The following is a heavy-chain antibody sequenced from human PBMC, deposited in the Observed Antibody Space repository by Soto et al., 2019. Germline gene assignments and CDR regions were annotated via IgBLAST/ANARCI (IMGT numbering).Heavy chain of an antibody. J-gene: IGHJ4*02. Sequence: SETLSLTCAVSGGSISSGGYSWGWIRQPPGKGLEWIGYIYHSVSTYYNPSLKSRVTISVDRSKNQFSLSFSSVTAADTAVYYCARVPDYWGQGTLVTVSS. CDR3: ARVPDY. V-gene: IGHV4-30-2*01. CDR2: IYHSVST. CDR1: GGSISSGGYS.